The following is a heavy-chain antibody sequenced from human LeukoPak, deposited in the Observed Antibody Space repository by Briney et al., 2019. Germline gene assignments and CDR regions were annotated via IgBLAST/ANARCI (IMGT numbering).Heavy chain of an antibody. CDR1: GGSLSGFY. J-gene: IGHJ4*02. Sequence: KPSETLSLTCAVYGGSLSGFYWSWIRQSPGKGLEWIGEINQSGSTNYDPSLKSRVTISVDTSKNQFSLKLSSVTAADTAVYYCARHGPIGQQLGYWGQGTLVTVSS. CDR3: ARHGPIGQQLGY. CDR2: INQSGST. D-gene: IGHD6-13*01. V-gene: IGHV4-34*01.